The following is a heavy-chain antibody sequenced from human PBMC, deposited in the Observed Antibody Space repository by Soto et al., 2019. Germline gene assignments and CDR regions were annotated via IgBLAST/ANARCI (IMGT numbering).Heavy chain of an antibody. D-gene: IGHD3-22*01. CDR2: ISAYNGNT. CDR3: ARDSQFDSSGYYVEHYYYGMDV. Sequence: QVQLVQSGAEVKKPGASVKVSCKASGYTFTSYGISWVRQAPGQGLEWMGWISAYNGNTNYAQKLQGRVTMTTDTSTSTAYMELRSLRSDDTAVYYCARDSQFDSSGYYVEHYYYGMDVWGQGTTVTVSS. J-gene: IGHJ6*02. V-gene: IGHV1-18*01. CDR1: GYTFTSYG.